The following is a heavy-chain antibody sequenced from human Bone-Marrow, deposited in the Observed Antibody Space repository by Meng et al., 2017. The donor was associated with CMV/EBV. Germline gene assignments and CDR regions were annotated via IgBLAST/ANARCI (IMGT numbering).Heavy chain of an antibody. V-gene: IGHV3-66*02. J-gene: IGHJ5*02. CDR2: IYSGGTT. D-gene: IGHD2-8*01. CDR3: ARGGRDNVLKAAVVPLFDP. Sequence: GGSLRLSCPASGFSVRSHYMSWVRQSPGAGLEWVSVIYSGGTTYYADSVKGRFTVSRDDSENTLHLQFNSLRSEDTAVYYCARGGRDNVLKAAVVPLFDPWGQGTLVTVSS. CDR1: GFSVRSHY.